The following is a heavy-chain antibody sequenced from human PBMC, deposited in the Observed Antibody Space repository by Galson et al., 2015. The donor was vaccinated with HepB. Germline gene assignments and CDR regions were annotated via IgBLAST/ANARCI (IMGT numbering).Heavy chain of an antibody. V-gene: IGHV1-24*01. J-gene: IGHJ4*02. CDR1: GYTLTELS. CDR3: ATDRGSGWTFDY. D-gene: IGHD6-19*01. CDR2: FDPEDGET. Sequence: SVKVSCKVSGYTLTELSMHWVRQAPGKGLEWMGGFDPEDGETIYAQKFQGRVTMTEDTSTDTAYMELSSLRSEDTAVYYCATDRGSGWTFDYWGQGTLVTVSS.